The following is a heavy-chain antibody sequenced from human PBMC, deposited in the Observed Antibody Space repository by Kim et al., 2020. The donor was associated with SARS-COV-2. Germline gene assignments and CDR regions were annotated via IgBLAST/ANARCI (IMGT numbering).Heavy chain of an antibody. V-gene: IGHV3-7*03. D-gene: IGHD2-15*01. CDR3: AKDTRFYYGMDV. CDR1: GFTFSSYW. J-gene: IGHJ6*02. CDR2: IRQDGSNN. Sequence: GGSLRLSCAASGFTFSSYWMTWVRQAPGKGLEWVANIRQDGSNNYYVDSVKGRITISRDNAKTSLCLQMNSLTAEDTAGYYCAKDTRFYYGMDVWGRGTALPVS.